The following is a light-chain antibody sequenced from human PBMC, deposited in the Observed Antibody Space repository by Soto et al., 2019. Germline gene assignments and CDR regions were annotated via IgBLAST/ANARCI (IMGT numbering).Light chain of an antibody. CDR1: QYIISC. CDR2: TAS. Sequence: IQMTQSPSSLSASVGDRVSITCRASQYIISCLNWYQQKPGKAPKLLIYTASTLQTGVPSRFSGSGSGTDFTLTISSLQPEHFATYYCIQDYNYPLTFGGGTKVDVK. CDR3: IQDYNYPLT. J-gene: IGKJ4*01. V-gene: IGKV1-6*01.